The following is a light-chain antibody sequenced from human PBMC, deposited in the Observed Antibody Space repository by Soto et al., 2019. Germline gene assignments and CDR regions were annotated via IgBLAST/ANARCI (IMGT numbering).Light chain of an antibody. CDR3: CSYAGSSTFVV. Sequence: QSALTQPASVSGSPGQPITISCTGTSSDVGTYNLVSWYQHHPGKAPKLMIYEGSKRPSGVSNRFSGSKSGNTASLTISGLQAEDEADYYCCSYAGSSTFVVFGGGTQLTVL. CDR2: EGS. J-gene: IGLJ2*01. CDR1: SSDVGTYNL. V-gene: IGLV2-23*03.